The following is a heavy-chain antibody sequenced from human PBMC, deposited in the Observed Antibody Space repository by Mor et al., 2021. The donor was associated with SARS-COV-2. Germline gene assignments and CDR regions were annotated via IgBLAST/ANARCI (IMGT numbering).Heavy chain of an antibody. D-gene: IGHD2-21*02. Sequence: GRTYYSPSLKSRVTISVDTSKNQFSLKLTSVTAADTAVYYCARDNCGGDCYPPNYYYYGMDVWGQGTTVT. CDR2: GRT. V-gene: IGHV4-31*02. CDR3: ARDNCGGDCYPPNYYYYGMDV. J-gene: IGHJ6*02.